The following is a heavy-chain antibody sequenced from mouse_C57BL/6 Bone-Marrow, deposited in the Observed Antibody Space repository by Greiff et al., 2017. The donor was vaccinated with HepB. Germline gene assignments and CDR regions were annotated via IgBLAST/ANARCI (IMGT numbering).Heavy chain of an antibody. CDR3: ARRASSYYAMDY. J-gene: IGHJ4*01. CDR1: GFTFSDYG. CDR2: ISNLAYSI. Sequence: EVKLQESGGGLVQPGGSLKLSCAASGFTFSDYGMAWVRQAPRKGPAWVAFISNLAYSIYYADTVTGRFTISRENAKNTLYLEMSSLRSEDTAMYYCARRASSYYAMDYWGQGTSVTVSS. D-gene: IGHD1-1*01. V-gene: IGHV5-15*01.